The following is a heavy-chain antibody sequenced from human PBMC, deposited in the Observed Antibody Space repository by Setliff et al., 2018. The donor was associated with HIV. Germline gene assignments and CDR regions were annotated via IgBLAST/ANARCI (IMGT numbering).Heavy chain of an antibody. CDR3: AKMHTAMDPDTFDI. CDR2: IRYDGSYR. Sequence: PGGSLRLSCAASGFIFSSYGMHWVRQAPGKGLEWVAFIRYDGSYRYYVDSVKGRFTISRDNSKNTMFLQMNSLRVEDTAIYYCAKMHTAMDPDTFDIWGQGTMVTVSS. V-gene: IGHV3-30*02. D-gene: IGHD5-18*01. J-gene: IGHJ3*02. CDR1: GFIFSSYG.